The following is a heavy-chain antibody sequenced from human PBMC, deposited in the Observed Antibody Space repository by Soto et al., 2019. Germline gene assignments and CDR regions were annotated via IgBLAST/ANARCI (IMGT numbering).Heavy chain of an antibody. D-gene: IGHD3-3*01. Sequence: EVQLVESGGGLVQPGGSLRLSCAASGLTFSSYWMSWVRQAPGKGLEWVANIKQDGSEKYYVDSVKGRFTISRDNAKNSLYLQMNSLRAEDTAVYYCARDRGFGVVIMDYWGQGTLVTVSS. CDR3: ARDRGFGVVIMDY. V-gene: IGHV3-7*01. CDR2: IKQDGSEK. CDR1: GLTFSSYW. J-gene: IGHJ4*02.